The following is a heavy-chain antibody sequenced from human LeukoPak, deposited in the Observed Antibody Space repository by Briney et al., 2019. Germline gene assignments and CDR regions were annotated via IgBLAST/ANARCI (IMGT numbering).Heavy chain of an antibody. J-gene: IGHJ5*02. Sequence: SETLSLTCAVYGGSFSGYYWSWIRQPPGKGLEWIGEINHSGSTNYNPSLKSRVTISVDTSKNQFSLKLSSVTAADTAVYYCARGERGWFGNWFDPWGQGTLVTVSS. V-gene: IGHV4-34*01. CDR1: GGSFSGYY. D-gene: IGHD3-10*01. CDR3: ARGERGWFGNWFDP. CDR2: INHSGST.